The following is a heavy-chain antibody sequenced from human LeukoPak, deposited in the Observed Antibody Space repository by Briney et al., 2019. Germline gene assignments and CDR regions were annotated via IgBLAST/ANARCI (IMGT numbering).Heavy chain of an antibody. V-gene: IGHV3-64*01. CDR2: ISSNGGST. CDR3: ARYQAPYSSSSGLDY. CDR1: GFTFSSYA. J-gene: IGHJ4*02. Sequence: GRSLRLSCAASGFTFSSYAMHWVRQAPGKGLEYVSAISSNGGSTYYANSVKGRFTISRDNSKNTLYLQMGSLRAEDMAVYYCARYQAPYSSSSGLDYWGQGTLVTVSS. D-gene: IGHD6-6*01.